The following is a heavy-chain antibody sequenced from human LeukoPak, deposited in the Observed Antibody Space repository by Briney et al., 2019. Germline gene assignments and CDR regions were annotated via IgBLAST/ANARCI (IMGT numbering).Heavy chain of an antibody. D-gene: IGHD4-23*01. J-gene: IGHJ3*02. V-gene: IGHV1-2*02. CDR3: ASLRYGGNSENAFDI. CDR1: GYTFTGYY. Sequence: ASVKVSCKASGYTFTGYYMHWVRQAPGQGLEWMGWINPNSGGTNYAQKFQGRVTMTRDTSISTAYMELSRLRSDDTAVYYCASLRYGGNSENAFDIWGQGTMVTVSS. CDR2: INPNSGGT.